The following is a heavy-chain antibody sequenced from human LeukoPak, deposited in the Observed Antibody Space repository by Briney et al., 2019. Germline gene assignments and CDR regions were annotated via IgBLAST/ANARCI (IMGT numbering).Heavy chain of an antibody. CDR1: GDSISSYY. V-gene: IGHV4-59*12. D-gene: IGHD4-17*01. CDR3: ARDRTTSYDY. CDR2: IYFSGST. J-gene: IGHJ4*02. Sequence: SETLSLTCTVSGDSISSYYWSWIRQPPGKGLEWIGYIYFSGSTKYNPSLKSRVTISLDTSKNQFSLKLSSVTAADTAVYYWARDRTTSYDYWGQGTLVTVSS.